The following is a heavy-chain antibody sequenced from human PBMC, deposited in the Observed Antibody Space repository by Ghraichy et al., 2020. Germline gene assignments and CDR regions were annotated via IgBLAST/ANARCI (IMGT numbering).Heavy chain of an antibody. J-gene: IGHJ4*02. CDR1: GGSISSSSYY. CDR3: ARQYGSPFDH. Sequence: SETLSLTCTVSGGSISSSSYYWGWIRQPPGKGLEWIGSIHYSGSTYYNPSLKSRVNISVDTSKNQFSLKLSSVTAADTAVYYCARQYGSPFDHWGQGTLVTVSS. D-gene: IGHD4-17*01. V-gene: IGHV4-39*01. CDR2: IHYSGST.